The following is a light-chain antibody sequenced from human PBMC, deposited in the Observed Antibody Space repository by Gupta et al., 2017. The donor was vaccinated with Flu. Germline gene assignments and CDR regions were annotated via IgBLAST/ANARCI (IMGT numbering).Light chain of an antibody. V-gene: IGLV1-51*02. CDR2: EDY. CDR1: RSNIGDNY. CDR3: GAWDISLSAGV. J-gene: IGLJ3*02. Sequence: QSLLTQPPSVSAAPGQMVTISCSGSRSNIGDNYVSWYQQLPGTAPKLLIYEDYKRPSGITDRFSASKSGTSATLGITGLQTGDEAEYFCGAWDISLSAGVFGGGTRLTVL.